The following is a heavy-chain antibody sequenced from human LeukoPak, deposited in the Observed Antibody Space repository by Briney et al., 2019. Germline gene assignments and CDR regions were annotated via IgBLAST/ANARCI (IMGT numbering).Heavy chain of an antibody. CDR2: IIPILGIA. CDR3: ARDGGCSSTSCYLFDY. J-gene: IGHJ4*02. Sequence: GASVKVSCKASGGTFSSYTISWVRQAPGQGLEWMGRIIPILGIANYAQKFQGRVAITPDKSTIPAYMELSSLRSEDTAVYYCARDGGCSSTSCYLFDYWGQGTLVTVSS. D-gene: IGHD2-2*01. V-gene: IGHV1-69*04. CDR1: GGTFSSYT.